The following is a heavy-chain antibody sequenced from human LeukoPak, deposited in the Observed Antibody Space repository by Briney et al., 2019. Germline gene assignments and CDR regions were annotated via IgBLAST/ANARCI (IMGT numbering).Heavy chain of an antibody. Sequence: PSETLSLTCAVYGGSFSGYYWSWIRQPPGKGLEWIGEINHSGSTNYNPSLKSRVTISVDTSKNQFSLKLNSVTAADTAVYYCARARTNRAARSRIAAAGYYYYMDVWGKGTTVTVSS. CDR2: INHSGST. D-gene: IGHD6-13*01. CDR3: ARARTNRAARSRIAAAGYYYYMDV. J-gene: IGHJ6*03. V-gene: IGHV4-34*01. CDR1: GGSFSGYY.